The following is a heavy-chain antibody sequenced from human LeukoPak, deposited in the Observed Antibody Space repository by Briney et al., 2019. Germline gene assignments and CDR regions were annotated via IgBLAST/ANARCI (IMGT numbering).Heavy chain of an antibody. V-gene: IGHV3-66*01. D-gene: IGHD1-26*01. Sequence: PGGSLRLSCAASGFTVRSNYMSWVRQAPGKGLEWVSVIYRGGSTYYADSVKGGFTISRDNSKNTLYLQMNSLRAEDTAVYYCARDLQEYSGSYFDAFDIWGQGTMVTVSS. J-gene: IGHJ3*02. CDR2: IYRGGST. CDR1: GFTVRSNY. CDR3: ARDLQEYSGSYFDAFDI.